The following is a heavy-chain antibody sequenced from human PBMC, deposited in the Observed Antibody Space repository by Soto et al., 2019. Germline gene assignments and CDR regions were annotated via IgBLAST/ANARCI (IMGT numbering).Heavy chain of an antibody. CDR3: ARYDSSGYAQFDY. CDR1: GGTFSRYA. V-gene: IGHV1-69*13. CDR2: IIPIFGTA. J-gene: IGHJ4*02. Sequence: SVKVSCKASGGTFSRYAISWVRQAPGQGLEWMGGIIPIFGTANYAQKFQGRVTITADESTSTAYMELSSLRSEDTAVYYCARYDSSGYAQFDYWGQGTLVTVSS. D-gene: IGHD3-22*01.